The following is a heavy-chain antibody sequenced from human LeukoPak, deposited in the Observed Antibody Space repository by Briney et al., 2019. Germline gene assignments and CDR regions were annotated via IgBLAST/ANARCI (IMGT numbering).Heavy chain of an antibody. V-gene: IGHV4-38-2*02. J-gene: IGHJ4*02. CDR2: IYHSGST. Sequence: SETLSLTCTVSGYSISSGYYWGWIRQPPGKGLEWIGSIYHSGSTNYNPSLKSRVTISVDTSKNQFSLKLSSVTAADTAVYYCAKIDCSSTSCYTVFDYWGQGTLVTVSS. D-gene: IGHD2-2*02. CDR3: AKIDCSSTSCYTVFDY. CDR1: GYSISSGYY.